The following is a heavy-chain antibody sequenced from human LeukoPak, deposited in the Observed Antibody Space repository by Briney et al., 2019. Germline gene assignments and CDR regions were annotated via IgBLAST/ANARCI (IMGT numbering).Heavy chain of an antibody. D-gene: IGHD3-16*01. CDR3: ASSWGRPPPPFDY. CDR1: GGSFSGYY. Sequence: SETLSLTCAVYGGSFSGYYWSWIRQPPGKGLEWIGEINHSGSTNYNPSLKSRVTISVDTSKNQFSLKLSSVTAADTAVYYCASSWGRPPPPFDYWGQGTLVTVSS. CDR2: INHSGST. J-gene: IGHJ4*02. V-gene: IGHV4-34*01.